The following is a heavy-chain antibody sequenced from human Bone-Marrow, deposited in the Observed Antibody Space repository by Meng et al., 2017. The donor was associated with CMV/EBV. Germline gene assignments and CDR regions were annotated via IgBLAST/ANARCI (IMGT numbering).Heavy chain of an antibody. CDR1: SGSISSYY. D-gene: IGHD6-19*01. V-gene: IGHV4-59*01. CDR3: ARGVRDNSGWAYFDY. CDR2: VYYSGST. J-gene: IGHJ4*02. Sequence: QVQLQESGPGLVKPSETLSLTCTVSSGSISSYYWSWIRHSPGKGLEWIGYVYYSGSTNYNRSLKSRVTMSVDTSKKQFSLKLSSVTAADTAVYYCARGVRDNSGWAYFDYWGQGTLVTVSS.